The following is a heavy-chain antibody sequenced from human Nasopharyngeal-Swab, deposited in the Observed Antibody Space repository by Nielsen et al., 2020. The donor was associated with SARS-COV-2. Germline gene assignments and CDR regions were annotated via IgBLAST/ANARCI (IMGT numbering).Heavy chain of an antibody. J-gene: IGHJ5*02. CDR3: ARRPISAAVNWFDP. CDR2: IYYGGST. D-gene: IGHD6-13*01. V-gene: IGHV4-39*01. Sequence: WIRQPPGKGLEWIGSIYYGGSTYYNPSLKSRVTISVDTSKNQLSLNLSSVTAADTAVYYCARRPISAAVNWFDPWGQGTLVTV.